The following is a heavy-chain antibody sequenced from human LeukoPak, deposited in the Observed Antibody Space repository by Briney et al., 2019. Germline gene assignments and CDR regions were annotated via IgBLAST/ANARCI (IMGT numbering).Heavy chain of an antibody. CDR2: ISGSGGST. CDR3: AKDLVGFLVLPAAIVTLDYYFDY. D-gene: IGHD2-2*01. J-gene: IGHJ4*02. Sequence: PGGSQRLSCAASGFTFSSYAMSWVRQAPGKGLEWVSAISGSGGSTYYADSVKGRFTISRDNSKNTLYLQMNSLRAEDTAVYYCAKDLVGFLVLPAAIVTLDYYFDYWGQGTLVTVSS. V-gene: IGHV3-23*01. CDR1: GFTFSSYA.